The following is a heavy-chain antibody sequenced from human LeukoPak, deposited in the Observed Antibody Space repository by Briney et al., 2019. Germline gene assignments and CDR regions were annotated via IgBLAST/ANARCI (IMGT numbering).Heavy chain of an antibody. Sequence: SETLTLTCAVYGGSFSGYYWTWIRQPPGKGLVWIGEINHSGSNNYNPSLKSRVTISVDTSKNQFSMKLSSVTAADTAVYYCANAVVVTASNGYFDLWGRGNVVTVSS. V-gene: IGHV4-34*01. CDR3: ANAVVVTASNGYFDL. J-gene: IGHJ2*01. D-gene: IGHD2-21*02. CDR2: INHSGSN. CDR1: GGSFSGYY.